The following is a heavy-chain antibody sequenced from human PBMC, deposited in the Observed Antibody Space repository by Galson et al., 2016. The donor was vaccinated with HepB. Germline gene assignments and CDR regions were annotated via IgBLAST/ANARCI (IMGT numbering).Heavy chain of an antibody. V-gene: IGHV4-4*02. D-gene: IGHD5-18*01. CDR1: GGSISSSNW. CDR2: IYHTGST. J-gene: IGHJ4*02. CDR3: ARGYTYGHRDS. Sequence: TLSLTCAVSGGSISSSNWWSWVRQPPGKGLEWIGDIYHTGSTKDNPSLESRVTTSVDKSKNQFSLNLSSVTAADTAVYYCARGYTYGHRDSWSQGTLVIVSS.